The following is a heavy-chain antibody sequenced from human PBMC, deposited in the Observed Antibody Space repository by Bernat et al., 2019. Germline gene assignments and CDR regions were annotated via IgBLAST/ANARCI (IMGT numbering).Heavy chain of an antibody. J-gene: IGHJ4*02. D-gene: IGHD3-22*01. CDR2: IWYDGSNK. CDR3: ARNTYYYDSSGYLSDY. Sequence: QVQLVESGGGVVQPGRSLRLSCAASGFTFSSYGMHWVRQAPGKGLEWVAVIWYDGSNKYYADSVKGRFTISRDNSKKTLYLQMNSLRAEDTAVYYCARNTYYYDSSGYLSDYWGQGTLVTVSS. V-gene: IGHV3-33*01. CDR1: GFTFSSYG.